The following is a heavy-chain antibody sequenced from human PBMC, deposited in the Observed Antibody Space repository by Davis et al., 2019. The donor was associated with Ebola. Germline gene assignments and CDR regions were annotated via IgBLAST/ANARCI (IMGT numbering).Heavy chain of an antibody. D-gene: IGHD5-18*01. V-gene: IGHV3-23*01. CDR3: AKGGYSYGYYYYYGMDV. J-gene: IGHJ6*02. CDR1: GFTFSSYA. CDR2: ISGSGGST. Sequence: GESLKISCAASGFTFSSYAMSWVRQAPGKGLEWVSAISGSGGSTYYADSVKGRFTISRDNSKNTLYLQMNSLRAEDTAVYYCAKGGYSYGYYYYYGMDVWGQGTTVTVSS.